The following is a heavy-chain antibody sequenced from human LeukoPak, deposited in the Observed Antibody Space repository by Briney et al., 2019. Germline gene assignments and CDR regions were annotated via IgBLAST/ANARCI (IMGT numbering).Heavy chain of an antibody. Sequence: SETLSLTCTVSGDSMSSSSYYWGWIRQPPGKGLEWIGNIYYTGSTFYNPSLKSRVTISADTSKNQLSLKLSSVTAADTAVYFCSRRQGTKFYFDYWGQGTLVTVSS. CDR2: IYYTGST. J-gene: IGHJ4*02. V-gene: IGHV4-39*01. CDR3: SRRQGTKFYFDY. D-gene: IGHD2-8*01. CDR1: GDSMSSSSYY.